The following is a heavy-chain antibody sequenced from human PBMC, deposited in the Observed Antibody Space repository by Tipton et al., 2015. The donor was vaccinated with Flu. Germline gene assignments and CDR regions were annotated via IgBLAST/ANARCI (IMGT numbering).Heavy chain of an antibody. Sequence: TLSLTCTVSGYSISSGYYWGWIRQSPGKGLEYLGSMYHSGNTHYNPSLKSRGTISVDTSKNQFSLRLSSVAAADTALYFCARAHAMHSSQPPFAVEVWGQGAMFSGAS. J-gene: IGHJ3*01. CDR1: GYSISSGYY. V-gene: IGHV4-38-2*02. CDR3: ARAHAMHSSQPPFAVEV. CDR2: MYHSGNT. D-gene: IGHD3-3*02.